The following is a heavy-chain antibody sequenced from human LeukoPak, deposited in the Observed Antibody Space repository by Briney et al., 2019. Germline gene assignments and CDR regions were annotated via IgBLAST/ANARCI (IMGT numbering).Heavy chain of an antibody. CDR1: GYTFTGYY. CDR3: ARDSPDLDDASDI. D-gene: IGHD1-14*01. V-gene: IGHV1-2*02. Sequence: ASVKVSCKASGYTFTGYYMHWVRQAPGQGLEWMGWINPNSGGTNYAQKFQGRVTMTRDTSISTAYMELSRLRSDDTAVYYCARDSPDLDDASDIWGQGTMVTVSS. CDR2: INPNSGGT. J-gene: IGHJ3*02.